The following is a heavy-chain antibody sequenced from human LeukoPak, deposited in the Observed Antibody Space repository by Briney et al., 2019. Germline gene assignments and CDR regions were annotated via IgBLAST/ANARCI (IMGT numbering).Heavy chain of an antibody. CDR3: ARALSVAAAASRWHFDP. J-gene: IGHJ5*02. Sequence: PSETLSLTCTVSGGSIRSGGYYWSWIRQHPGKGLEWIGYIYYSGSTYYNPSLKSRVTISVDTSKNQFSLKLSSVTAADTAVYYCARALSVAAAASRWHFDPWGQGTLVTVSS. CDR2: IYYSGST. D-gene: IGHD6-13*01. CDR1: GGSIRSGGYY. V-gene: IGHV4-31*03.